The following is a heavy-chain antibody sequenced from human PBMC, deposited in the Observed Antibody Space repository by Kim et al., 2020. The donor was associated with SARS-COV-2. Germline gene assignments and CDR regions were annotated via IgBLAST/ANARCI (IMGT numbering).Heavy chain of an antibody. Sequence: SETLSLTCTVSGDSISGSSYFWGWIRQPPGKGLEWIVSMHHSGSTYHGPPFQSRVTVNVDTSKNQFSLKLSSVTAADTAIYYCAAIVGATKVDYWGQGTLVTVSS. D-gene: IGHD1-26*01. J-gene: IGHJ4*02. V-gene: IGHV4-39*01. CDR2: MHHSGST. CDR3: AAIVGATKVDY. CDR1: GDSISGSSYF.